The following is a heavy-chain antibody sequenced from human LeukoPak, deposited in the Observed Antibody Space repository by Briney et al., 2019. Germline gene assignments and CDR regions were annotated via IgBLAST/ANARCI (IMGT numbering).Heavy chain of an antibody. CDR2: IYYSGST. J-gene: IGHJ4*02. D-gene: IGHD6-19*01. CDR3: ARQGSGWSGAFDF. Sequence: SETLSLTCTVSGGSISSSSYYWGWIRQPPGKGLEWIGSIYYSGSTYYNPSLKSRVTISVDTSKNQFSLKLNSVTAADTAVYYCARQGSGWSGAFDFWGQGTLITVSS. V-gene: IGHV4-39*01. CDR1: GGSISSSSYY.